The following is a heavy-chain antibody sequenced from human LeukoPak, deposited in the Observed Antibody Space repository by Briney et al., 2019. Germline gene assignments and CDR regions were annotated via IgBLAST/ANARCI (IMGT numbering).Heavy chain of an antibody. D-gene: IGHD3-22*01. Sequence: GGSLRLSCAASGFTFDDYAMHWVRQAPGKGLEWVSGISWNSGSIGYADSVKGRFTISRDNAKNSLYLQMNSLRAEDTALYYCAKDSYYYDSSGPLGGWGQGTLVTVSS. CDR2: ISWNSGSI. CDR1: GFTFDDYA. CDR3: AKDSYYYDSSGPLGG. J-gene: IGHJ4*02. V-gene: IGHV3-9*01.